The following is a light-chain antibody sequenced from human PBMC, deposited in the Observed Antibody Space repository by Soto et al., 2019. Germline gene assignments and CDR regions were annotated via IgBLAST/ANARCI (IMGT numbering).Light chain of an antibody. CDR2: GVT. CDR1: SSDVGGYNY. Sequence: QSVLTQPAYVSGSPGQSITISCTGTSSDVGGYNYVSWYQQHPGKAPKVIIYGVTHRPSGVSNRFSGSKSVNTASLTISGLQAEDEADYYCCSYTTTNTLVFGGGTKLTVL. CDR3: CSYTTTNTLV. V-gene: IGLV2-14*01. J-gene: IGLJ2*01.